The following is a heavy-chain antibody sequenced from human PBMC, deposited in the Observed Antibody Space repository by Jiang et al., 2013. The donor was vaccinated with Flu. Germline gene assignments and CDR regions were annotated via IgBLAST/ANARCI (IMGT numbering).Heavy chain of an antibody. J-gene: IGHJ2*01. D-gene: IGHD2-21*02. CDR3: ARSYCGGDCYAYWYFDL. V-gene: IGHV4-39*07. Sequence: LLKPSETLSLTCTVSGDSIDSGSFYWAWIRQSPGKGLEWLGSVYKSGSTYDNPSLKSRVTVSLDTPKNQFSLTLSSVTTADTAVYYCARSYCGGDCYAYWYFDLWGGGTLVTVSS. CDR1: GDSIDSGSFY. CDR2: VYKSGST.